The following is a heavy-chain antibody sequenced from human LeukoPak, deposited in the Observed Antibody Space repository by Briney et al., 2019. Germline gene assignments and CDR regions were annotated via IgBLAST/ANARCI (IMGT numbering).Heavy chain of an antibody. CDR1: GGSISSYY. J-gene: IGHJ4*02. D-gene: IGHD2-2*01. CDR2: ISGSGVST. V-gene: IGHV3-23*01. CDR3: SKWKAIVLVPAARSPIDY. Sequence: ETLSLTCTVSGGSISSYYWSWVRQAPGKGLEWVSAISGSGVSTYYADSVKGRFIISRDTSKNTLYLQMNSLRAEDTAVYYCSKWKAIVLVPAARSPIDYWGQGTLVTVSS.